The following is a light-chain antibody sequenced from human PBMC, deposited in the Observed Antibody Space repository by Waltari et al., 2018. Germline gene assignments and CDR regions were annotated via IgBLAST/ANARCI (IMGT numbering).Light chain of an antibody. CDR3: QTGGHGTWV. CDR2: VNSDGSH. Sequence: QLVLTQSPSASASLGASVKLTCTLRRGHSSNVIAWLQQQPEKGPRYLMKVNSDGSHSKGAEIPDRFSGSSSGAERYLTISSLQSEDEADYYCQTGGHGTWVFGGGTKLTVL. V-gene: IGLV4-69*01. J-gene: IGLJ3*02. CDR1: RGHSSNV.